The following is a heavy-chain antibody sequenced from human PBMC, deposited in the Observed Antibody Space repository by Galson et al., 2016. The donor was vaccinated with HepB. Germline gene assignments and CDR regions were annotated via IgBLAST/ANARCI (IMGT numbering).Heavy chain of an antibody. J-gene: IGHJ6*04. Sequence: TLSLTCTVAGGSISSGGFHWSWLRQHPGKGLEWIGYIYYSGSTYYNPSPKSRVTISEERSKNQVSLKLSSVTAADTAVYYCAREPYYASGTYYNSTRGYYGMDVWGKGTTVTVSS. CDR1: GGSISSGGFH. CDR2: IYYSGST. D-gene: IGHD3-10*01. V-gene: IGHV4-31*03. CDR3: AREPYYASGTYYNSTRGYYGMDV.